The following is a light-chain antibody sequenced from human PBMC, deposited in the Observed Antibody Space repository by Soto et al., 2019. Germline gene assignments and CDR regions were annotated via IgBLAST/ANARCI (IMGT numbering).Light chain of an antibody. Sequence: VLTQPPSVSAAPGQKVTISCSGSISNMGNFVSWYQQLPGTAPKLLIYDNNKRPSGIPDRFSASKSDTSATLGITGLQTGDEADYYCGAWDSRLSSYVFGTGTKVTV. V-gene: IGLV1-51*01. J-gene: IGLJ1*01. CDR1: ISNMGNF. CDR2: DNN. CDR3: GAWDSRLSSYV.